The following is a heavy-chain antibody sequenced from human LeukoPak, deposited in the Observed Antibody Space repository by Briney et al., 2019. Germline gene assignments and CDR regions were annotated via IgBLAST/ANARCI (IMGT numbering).Heavy chain of an antibody. V-gene: IGHV1-2*02. CDR3: ATVLQSIAARWYYYYGMDV. J-gene: IGHJ6*02. CDR2: INPNSGGT. D-gene: IGHD6-6*01. Sequence: GASVKVSCKASGYTFTSYDINWVRQATGQGLEWMGWINPNSGGTNYAQKFQGRVTMTRDTSISTAYMELSRLRSDDTAVYYCATVLQSIAARWYYYYGMDVWGQGTTVTVSS. CDR1: GYTFTSYD.